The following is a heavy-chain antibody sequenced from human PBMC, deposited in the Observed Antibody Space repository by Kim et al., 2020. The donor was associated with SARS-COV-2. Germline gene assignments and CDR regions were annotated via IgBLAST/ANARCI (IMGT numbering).Heavy chain of an antibody. Sequence: SETLSLTCTVSGGSISSYYWTWIRQPPGKGLQWIGNIYYTGTTDYNPSLKSRVSMSIDRSDDRFSLSLTSLTAADTALYFCGRRRYVGYAFDMWGQGSMVIVSS. D-gene: IGHD3-16*01. J-gene: IGHJ3*02. V-gene: IGHV4-59*08. CDR2: IYYTGTT. CDR3: GRRRYVGYAFDM. CDR1: GGSISSYY.